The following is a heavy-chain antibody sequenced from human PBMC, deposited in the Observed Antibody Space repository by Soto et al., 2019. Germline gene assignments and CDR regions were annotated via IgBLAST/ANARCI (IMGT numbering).Heavy chain of an antibody. V-gene: IGHV1-18*04. CDR3: ARVVPGAEAWFGP. CDR2: ISLYSDGT. D-gene: IGHD2-2*01. Sequence: ASVKVSCKASGYTFTSYGISWVRQAPGQGLEWMGWISLYSDGTNYAQKFQGRVSMTTDTSTTTAYMELRSLRSDDTAVYYCARVVPGAEAWFGPWGQGTLVTVSS. CDR1: GYTFTSYG. J-gene: IGHJ5*02.